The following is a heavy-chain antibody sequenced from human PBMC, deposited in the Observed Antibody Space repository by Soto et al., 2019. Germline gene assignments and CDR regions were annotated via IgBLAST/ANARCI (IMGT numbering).Heavy chain of an antibody. Sequence: LRLSCAASGFTFSSYAMSWVRQAPGKGLEWVSAISGSGGSTYYADSVKGRFTISRDNSKNTLYLQMNSLRAEDTAVYYCANSLRYFDWPHFDYWGQGTLVTVSS. J-gene: IGHJ4*02. CDR2: ISGSGGST. V-gene: IGHV3-23*01. D-gene: IGHD3-9*01. CDR3: ANSLRYFDWPHFDY. CDR1: GFTFSSYA.